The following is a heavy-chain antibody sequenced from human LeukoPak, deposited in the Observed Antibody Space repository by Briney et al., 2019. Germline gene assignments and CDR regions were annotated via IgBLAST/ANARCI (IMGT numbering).Heavy chain of an antibody. CDR2: IYTSGST. D-gene: IGHD2-2*02. Sequence: PSETLSLTCTVSGGSISSYYWSWIRQPAGKGLEWIGRIYTSGSTNYNPSLKSRVTMSVDTSKNQFSLKLSSVTAADTAVYYCARDGAYCSSTSCYTGGYYYYYGMDVWGQGTTVTVSS. V-gene: IGHV4-4*07. J-gene: IGHJ6*02. CDR1: GGSISSYY. CDR3: ARDGAYCSSTSCYTGGYYYYYGMDV.